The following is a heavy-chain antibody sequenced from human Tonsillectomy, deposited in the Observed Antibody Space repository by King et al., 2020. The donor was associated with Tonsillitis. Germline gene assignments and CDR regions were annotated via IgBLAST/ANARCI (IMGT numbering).Heavy chain of an antibody. D-gene: IGHD2-2*01. CDR2: IYYSGTT. CDR3: ARSRCSSTSCFNNYFDD. J-gene: IGHJ4*02. CDR1: GGSISTYY. V-gene: IGHV4-59*01. Sequence: QLQESGPGLVKPSETLSLTCTVSGGSISTYYWTWIRQPPGKGLEWMVYIYYSGTTNYNPSLKSRVTISIDTSKNQFSLNLRSVTAADTAVYFCARSRCSSTSCFNNYFDDWGQGTLVTVSS.